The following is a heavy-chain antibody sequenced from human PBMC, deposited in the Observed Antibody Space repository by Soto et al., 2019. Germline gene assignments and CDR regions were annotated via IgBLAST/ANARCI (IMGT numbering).Heavy chain of an antibody. CDR1: GFTFSSYG. V-gene: IGHV3-30*18. D-gene: IGHD3-22*01. J-gene: IGHJ4*02. CDR2: ISYDGSNK. Sequence: QVQLVESGGGVVQPGRSLRLSCAASGFTFSSYGMHWVRQAPGKGLEWVAVISYDGSNKYYADSVKGRFTISRDNSKNTLYLQMNSLRAEDTAVYYCAKDSEASSGHFDYWGQGTLVTVSS. CDR3: AKDSEASSGHFDY.